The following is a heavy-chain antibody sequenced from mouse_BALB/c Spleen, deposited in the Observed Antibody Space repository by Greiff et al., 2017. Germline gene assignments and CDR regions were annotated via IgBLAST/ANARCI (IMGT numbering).Heavy chain of an antibody. D-gene: IGHD2-2*01. CDR3: ARDEVGLPIDY. V-gene: IGHV3-6*02. CDR2: ISYDGSN. J-gene: IGHJ2*01. CDR1: GYSITSGYY. Sequence: VQLQQSGPGLVKPSQSLSLTCSVTGYSITSGYYWNWIRQFPGNKLEWMGYISYDGSNNYNPSLKNRISITRDTSKNQFFLKLNSVTTEDTATYYCARDEVGLPIDYWGQGTTLTVSS.